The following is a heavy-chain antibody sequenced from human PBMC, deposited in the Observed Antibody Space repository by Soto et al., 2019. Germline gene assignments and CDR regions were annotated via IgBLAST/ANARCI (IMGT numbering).Heavy chain of an antibody. CDR2: ISGTGGGT. V-gene: IGHV3-23*01. J-gene: IGHJ1*01. Sequence: RGSLRLSCAASGFTFLTYAMSCFRHSPFKGLEWVSVISGTGGGTSYADSVKGRFTISRDNSKNTLYLQMNSLGVEDTAVYYCARHPPPGYYYDSSGYYGYFQHWGQGTPVTVSS. D-gene: IGHD3-22*01. CDR3: ARHPPPGYYYDSSGYYGYFQH. CDR1: GFTFLTYA.